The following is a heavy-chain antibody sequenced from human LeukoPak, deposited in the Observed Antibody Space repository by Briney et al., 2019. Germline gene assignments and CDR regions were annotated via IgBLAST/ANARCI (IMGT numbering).Heavy chain of an antibody. V-gene: IGHV1-69*06. CDR1: GGTFSSYA. D-gene: IGHD2-2*01. CDR3: ARDWSVPAATYYYYGMDV. Sequence: SVKVSCKASGGTFSSYAISWVRQAPGQGLEWMGGIIPIFGTANYAQKFQGRATITADKSTSTAYMELSSLRSEDTAVYYCARDWSVPAATYYYYGMDVWGKGTTVTVSS. J-gene: IGHJ6*04. CDR2: IIPIFGTA.